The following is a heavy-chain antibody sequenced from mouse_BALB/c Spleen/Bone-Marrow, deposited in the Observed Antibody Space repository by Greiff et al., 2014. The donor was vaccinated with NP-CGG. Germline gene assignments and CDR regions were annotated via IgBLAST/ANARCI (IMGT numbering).Heavy chain of an antibody. CDR1: GFTFSDFY. CDR2: ISDGGSYI. D-gene: IGHD2-14*01. J-gene: IGHJ4*01. Sequence: EVQLVESGGGLVKPGGSLKLSCAASGFTFSDFYMYWVRQTPEKRPEWVATISDGGSYIYYPDSVKGRFTISRDDAKNNLYLQMSSLKSEDTAMYYCTRDRGVQGYAMDYWGQGTSVTVSS. V-gene: IGHV5-4*02. CDR3: TRDRGVQGYAMDY.